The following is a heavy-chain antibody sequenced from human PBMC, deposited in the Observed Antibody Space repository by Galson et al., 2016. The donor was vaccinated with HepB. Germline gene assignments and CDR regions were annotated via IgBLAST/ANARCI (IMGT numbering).Heavy chain of an antibody. D-gene: IGHD3-16*01. CDR3: ARSISVRGNLCFYF. Sequence: SVKVSCKASGFTFTDYFIHWVRQAPGQGLEWMARINPSSVDTNYAQYFKGRVTLTRDTSISTAYMELTSLTSDDTAMYYCARSISVRGNLCFYFWGQGTLVTVSS. V-gene: IGHV1-2*06. J-gene: IGHJ1*01. CDR1: GFTFTDYF. CDR2: INPSSVDT.